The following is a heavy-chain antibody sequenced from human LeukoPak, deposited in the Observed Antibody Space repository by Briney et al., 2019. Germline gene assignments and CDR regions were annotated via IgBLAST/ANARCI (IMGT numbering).Heavy chain of an antibody. CDR2: ISKTITTI. J-gene: IGHJ4*01. V-gene: IGHV3-11*01. D-gene: IGHD5-18*01. Sequence: GGSLRLSCAASGFTFSDYYMSWIRQAPGKGLEWVAYISKTITTIFYADSVRGRFTISRDNAKNSLYLQMNSLRAEDTAVYYCARPDTAMVPHYFDYWGHGTLVTVSS. CDR1: GFTFSDYY. CDR3: ARPDTAMVPHYFDY.